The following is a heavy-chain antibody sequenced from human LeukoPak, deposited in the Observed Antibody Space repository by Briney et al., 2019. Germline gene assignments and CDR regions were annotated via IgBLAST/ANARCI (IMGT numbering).Heavy chain of an antibody. CDR3: ARVTSGLDY. V-gene: IGHV3-7*01. J-gene: IGHJ4*02. Sequence: GGSLRLSCAASGFTFSSYWMSWVRQAPGKGLEWVGNINQDGSEKYDVDSVKGRFTLSRDIAKNSLYLQMNSLRAEDTAVYYCARVTSGLDYWGQGTLVTVSS. CDR2: INQDGSEK. CDR1: GFTFSSYW.